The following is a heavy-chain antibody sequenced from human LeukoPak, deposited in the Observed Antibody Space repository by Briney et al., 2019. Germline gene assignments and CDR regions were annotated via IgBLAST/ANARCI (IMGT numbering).Heavy chain of an antibody. CDR1: GDSISSSNW. CDR2: IYHSGST. Sequence: SGTLSLTCAVSGDSISSSNWWSWVRQPPGKGLEWIGEIYHSGSTNYNPSLKSRVTISVDKSKNQFSLKLSSVTAADTAVYYCARVRRGYYDSSGYGAFDIWGQGTMVTVSS. J-gene: IGHJ3*02. CDR3: ARVRRGYYDSSGYGAFDI. V-gene: IGHV4-4*02. D-gene: IGHD3-22*01.